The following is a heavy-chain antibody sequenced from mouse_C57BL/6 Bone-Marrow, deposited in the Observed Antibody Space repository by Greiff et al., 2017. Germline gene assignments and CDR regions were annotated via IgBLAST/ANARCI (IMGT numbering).Heavy chain of an antibody. V-gene: IGHV1-59*01. D-gene: IGHD1-1*01. J-gene: IGHJ3*01. CDR2: IDPSDSYT. Sequence: QVQLQQPGAELVRPGPSVKLSCKASGYTFTSYWMHWVKQRPGQGLEWIGVIDPSDSYTNYNQKFKGKATLTVDTSSSTAYMQLSSLTSEDSAVYYCARDYYGSSSAYWGQGTLVTVSA. CDR1: GYTFTSYW. CDR3: ARDYYGSSSAY.